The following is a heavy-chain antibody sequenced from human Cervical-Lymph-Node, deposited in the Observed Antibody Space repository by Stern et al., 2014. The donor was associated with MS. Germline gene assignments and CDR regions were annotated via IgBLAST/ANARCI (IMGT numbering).Heavy chain of an antibody. CDR1: GYTLTELS. CDR2: FAPEDGET. CDR3: ATGGRVGAPTYYGMDV. Sequence: QVQLVQSGPEVKKPGASVKVSCKVSGYTLTELSMHWVRQVPGKGLEWMGGFAPEDGETIYAQKFQGRVTMTEDTSTDTAYMELSSLRSEDTALYYCATGGRVGAPTYYGMDVWGHGTAVTVSS. V-gene: IGHV1-24*01. D-gene: IGHD1-26*01. J-gene: IGHJ6*02.